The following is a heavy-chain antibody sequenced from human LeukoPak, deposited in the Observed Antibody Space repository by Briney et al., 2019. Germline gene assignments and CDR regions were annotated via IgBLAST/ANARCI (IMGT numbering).Heavy chain of an antibody. D-gene: IGHD3-3*01. CDR2: MNPNSGNT. CDR1: GYTFTSYD. CDR3: ARGPVPYYDFWSGIPYYYYMDV. J-gene: IGHJ6*03. Sequence: GASVKVSCKASGYTFTSYDINWVRQATGQGLEWMGWMNPNSGNTGYAQKFQGRVTMTRNTSISTAYMELSSLRSEDTAVYYCARGPVPYYDFWSGIPYYYYMDVWGKGTTVTVSS. V-gene: IGHV1-8*01.